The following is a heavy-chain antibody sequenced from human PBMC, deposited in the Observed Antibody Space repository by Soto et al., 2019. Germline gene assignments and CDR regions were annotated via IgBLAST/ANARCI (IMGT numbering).Heavy chain of an antibody. CDR1: GFTFSSYA. CDR3: ARGIQYYYDSSGYTGFDY. J-gene: IGHJ4*02. Sequence: QVQLVESGGGVVQPGRSLKLSCAASGFTFSSYAMHWVRQAPGKGLEWVAVISYDGSNKYYADSVKGRFTISRDNSKNTVYLQMNSLRAEDTAVYYCARGIQYYYDSSGYTGFDYWGQGTLVTVSS. V-gene: IGHV3-30-3*01. CDR2: ISYDGSNK. D-gene: IGHD3-22*01.